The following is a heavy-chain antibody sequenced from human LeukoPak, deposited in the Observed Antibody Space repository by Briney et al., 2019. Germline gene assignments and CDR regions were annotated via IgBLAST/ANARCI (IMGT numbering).Heavy chain of an antibody. Sequence: PGGSLRPSCAASGFTASTSFMSWVRQAPGKGLEGVAVIYSGGSTYNADSAKGRFTISRENSKNTLYLQMNSLRAEDTAVYYCARDGVDYSFEYWGQGTLVTVSS. CDR3: ARDGVDYSFEY. J-gene: IGHJ4*02. D-gene: IGHD4-11*01. V-gene: IGHV3-53*01. CDR2: IYSGGST. CDR1: GFTASTSF.